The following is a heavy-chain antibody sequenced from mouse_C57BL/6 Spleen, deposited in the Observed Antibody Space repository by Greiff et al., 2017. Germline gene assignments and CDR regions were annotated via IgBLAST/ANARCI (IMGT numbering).Heavy chain of an antibody. CDR2: INPSNGGT. J-gene: IGHJ1*03. CDR3: ARWKVATRYFDV. Sequence: VQLQQPGTELVKPGASVKLSCKASGYTFTSYWMHWVKQRPGQGLEWIGNINPSNGGTNYNEKFKSKATLTVDKSSSTAYMQRSSLTSEDSAVYYGARWKVATRYFDVWGTGTTVTVSS. D-gene: IGHD1-1*02. V-gene: IGHV1-53*01. CDR1: GYTFTSYW.